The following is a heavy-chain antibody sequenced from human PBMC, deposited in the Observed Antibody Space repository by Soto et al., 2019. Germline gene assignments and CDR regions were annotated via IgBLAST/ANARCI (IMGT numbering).Heavy chain of an antibody. CDR1: GGSISSYY. J-gene: IGHJ6*02. Sequence: NLPETLSLTCTVSGGSISSYYWSWIRQPPGKGLEWIGYIYYSGSTNYNPSLKSRVTISVDTSKNQFSLKLSSVTAADTAVYYCARDLGDYDFWSGYYYYYGMDVWGQGTTVTVSS. CDR3: ARDLGDYDFWSGYYYYYGMDV. D-gene: IGHD3-3*01. CDR2: IYYSGST. V-gene: IGHV4-59*01.